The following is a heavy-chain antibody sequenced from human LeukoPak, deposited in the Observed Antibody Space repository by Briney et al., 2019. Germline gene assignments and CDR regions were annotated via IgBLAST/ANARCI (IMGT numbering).Heavy chain of an antibody. CDR1: GGSISSSSYY. V-gene: IGHV4-39*01. D-gene: IGHD2-2*01. J-gene: IGHJ4*02. CDR2: IYYSGST. CDR3: ARHVRSGEYQLLSFDY. Sequence: SSETLSLTCTVSGGSISSSSYYWGWIRQPPGKGLEWIGSIYYSGSTYYNPSLKSRVTISVDTSKNQFSLKLSSVTAADTAVYYCARHVRSGEYQLLSFDYWGQGTLVTVSS.